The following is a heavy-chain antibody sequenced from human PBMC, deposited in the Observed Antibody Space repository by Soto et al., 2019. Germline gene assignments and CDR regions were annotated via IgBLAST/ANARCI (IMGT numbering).Heavy chain of an antibody. J-gene: IGHJ4*02. D-gene: IGHD4-4*01. CDR3: AGVGGHDYNY. V-gene: IGHV3-7*03. CDR2: INPDRNVG. Sequence: EVQLLGSGGGLVQPGGALRLFCVGSGFTFSTYWMNWVRQALGKGLEWVANINPDRNVGTYVDSVSGRSPTSRDNANNSLYLQMNSLGADDTAVYFCAGVGGHDYNYWGQGIMVTVSS. CDR1: GFTFSTYW.